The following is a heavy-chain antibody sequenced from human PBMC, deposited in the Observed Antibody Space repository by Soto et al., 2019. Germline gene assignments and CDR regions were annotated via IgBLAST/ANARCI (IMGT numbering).Heavy chain of an antibody. CDR1: GYTFTSYG. Sequence: ASVKVSCKASGYTFTSYGISWVRQAPGQGLEWMGWISAYNGNTNYAQKLQGRVTMTTDTSTSTAYMELRSLRSDDTAVYYCARGGKSGSYTGYYYYYGMDVWGQGTTATV. J-gene: IGHJ6*02. CDR3: ARGGKSGSYTGYYYYYGMDV. D-gene: IGHD1-26*01. V-gene: IGHV1-18*01. CDR2: ISAYNGNT.